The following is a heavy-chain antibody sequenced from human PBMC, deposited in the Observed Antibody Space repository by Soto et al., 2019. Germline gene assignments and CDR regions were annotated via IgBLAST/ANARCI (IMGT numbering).Heavy chain of an antibody. D-gene: IGHD6-19*01. J-gene: IGHJ6*03. CDR3: AKGAVAIWRSNYNYYYMDG. Sequence: QVQVVESGGGVVQPGRSLRLSCAASGFTFGTYAMLWVRQAPGKGLEWVAVISNDGSNKYYADSVKGRFTISRDNSKDTLYLQMNSLRTEDTAVYYCAKGAVAIWRSNYNYYYMDGWGKGTTVTVSS. V-gene: IGHV3-30*18. CDR1: GFTFGTYA. CDR2: ISNDGSNK.